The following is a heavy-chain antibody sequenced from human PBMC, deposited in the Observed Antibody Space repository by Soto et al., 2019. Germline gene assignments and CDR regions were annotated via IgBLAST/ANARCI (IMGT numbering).Heavy chain of an antibody. V-gene: IGHV4-59*01. J-gene: IGHJ6*02. D-gene: IGHD3-10*01. CDR3: AGERWAYYYGSGSYHYYYGMDV. Sequence: SETLSLTCTVSGGSISSYYWSWIRQPPGKGLEWIGYIYYSGSTNYNPSLKSRVTISVDTSKNQFSLKLSSVTAADTAVYYCAGERWAYYYGSGSYHYYYGMDVWGQGTTVTVSS. CDR1: GGSISSYY. CDR2: IYYSGST.